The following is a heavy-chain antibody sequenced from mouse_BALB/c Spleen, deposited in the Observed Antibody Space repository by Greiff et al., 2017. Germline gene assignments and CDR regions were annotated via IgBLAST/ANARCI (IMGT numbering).Heavy chain of an antibody. CDR2: IWAGGST. V-gene: IGHV2-9*02. CDR3: ARYYYGSSYRYFDV. CDR1: GFSLTSYG. J-gene: IGHJ1*01. Sequence: QVHVKQSGPGLVAPSQSLSITCTVSGFSLTSYGVHWVRQPPGKGLEWLGVIWAGGSTNYNSALMSRLSISKDNSKSQVFLKMNSLQTDDTAMYYCARYYYGSSYRYFDVWGAGTTVTVSS. D-gene: IGHD1-1*01.